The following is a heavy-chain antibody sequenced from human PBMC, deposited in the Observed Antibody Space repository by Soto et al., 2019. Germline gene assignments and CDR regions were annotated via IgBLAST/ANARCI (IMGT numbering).Heavy chain of an antibody. CDR1: GISVSTSDYY. CDR3: AGFVVPASRNSDFDY. D-gene: IGHD2-15*01. CDR2: IYYSGST. V-gene: IGHV4-39*01. Sequence: SETLSLTCTVSGISVSTSDYYWGWVRQPPGKGLDWIGNIYYSGSTFYNPSLRSRVTLSVDTSKNQFSLRLNSVTAADTAVYFCAGFVVPASRNSDFDYWGQGTLVTVSS. J-gene: IGHJ4*02.